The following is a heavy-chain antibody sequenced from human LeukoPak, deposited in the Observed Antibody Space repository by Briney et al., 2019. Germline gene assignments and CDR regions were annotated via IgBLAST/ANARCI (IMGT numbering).Heavy chain of an antibody. J-gene: IGHJ5*02. CDR3: ARRYYYGSGSYPWFDP. V-gene: IGHV1-69*05. CDR2: IIPIFGTA. CDR1: GGTFSSYA. Sequence: ASVKVSCKASGGTFSSYAISWVRQAPGQGLEWMGGIIPIFGTANYAQKFQGRVTITTDESTSTAYMELSSLRSEDTAVYYCARRYYYGSGSYPWFDPWGQGTLVTVSS. D-gene: IGHD3-10*01.